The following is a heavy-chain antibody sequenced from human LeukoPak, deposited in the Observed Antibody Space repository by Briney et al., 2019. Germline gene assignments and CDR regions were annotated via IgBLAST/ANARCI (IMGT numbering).Heavy chain of an antibody. V-gene: IGHV3-30*18. D-gene: IGHD3-10*01. Sequence: PAASVRLSCAASGFTFSSYGMHWVRQAPGKGLEWVAVISYDGSNKYDADSVKGRFTISRDNSKNTLYLQMNKLRVEDTAVYYCAKSSLRGRSLWCFDLWGRGTPVTVSS. J-gene: IGHJ2*01. CDR3: AKSSLRGRSLWCFDL. CDR1: GFTFSSYG. CDR2: ISYDGSNK.